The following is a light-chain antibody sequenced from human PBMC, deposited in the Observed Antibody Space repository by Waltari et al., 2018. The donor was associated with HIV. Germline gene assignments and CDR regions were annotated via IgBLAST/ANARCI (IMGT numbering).Light chain of an antibody. V-gene: IGKV3-15*01. J-gene: IGKJ1*01. CDR2: GAS. CDR1: QSVGTY. Sequence: EIVLTQSPATLSLSPGERATLSCRASQSVGTYLAWFQQTPGQAPRLLIYGASTRATGIPARFSGSGSGTEFTLTISSLQSEDFAVYYCQQYNNWPPWTFGQGTKVEIK. CDR3: QQYNNWPPWT.